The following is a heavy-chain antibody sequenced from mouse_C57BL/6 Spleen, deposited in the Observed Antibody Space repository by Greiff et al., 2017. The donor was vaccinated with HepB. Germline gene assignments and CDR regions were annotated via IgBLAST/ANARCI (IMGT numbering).Heavy chain of an antibody. D-gene: IGHD1-1*01. Sequence: VQLQESGPELVKPGASVKISCKASGYAFSSSWMNWVKQRPGKGLEWIGRIYPGDGDTNYNGKFKGKATLTADKSSSTAYMQLSSLTSEDSAVYFCAGGGSSSYWGQGTTLTVSS. J-gene: IGHJ2*01. CDR1: GYAFSSSW. CDR2: IYPGDGDT. CDR3: AGGGSSSY. V-gene: IGHV1-82*01.